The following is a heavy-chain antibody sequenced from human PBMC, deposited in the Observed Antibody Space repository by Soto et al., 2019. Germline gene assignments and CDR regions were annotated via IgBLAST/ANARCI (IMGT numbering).Heavy chain of an antibody. D-gene: IGHD2-15*01. J-gene: IGHJ6*03. V-gene: IGHV3-23*01. CDR1: GFTFSSYA. CDR3: AKDLAGLPLYYYYMDV. CDR2: ISGSGGST. Sequence: GGSLRLSCAASGFTFSSYAMSWVRQAPGKGLEWVSAISGSGGSTYYADSVKGRFTISRDNSKNTLYLQMNSLRAEDTAVYYCAKDLAGLPLYYYYMDVWGKGTTVTVSS.